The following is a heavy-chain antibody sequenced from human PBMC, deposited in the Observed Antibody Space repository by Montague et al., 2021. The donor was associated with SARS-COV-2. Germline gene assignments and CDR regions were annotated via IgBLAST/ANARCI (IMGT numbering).Heavy chain of an antibody. D-gene: IGHD3-10*01. Sequence: SETLSLTCTVSGGSMSDHYWPWIRQPPGKGLEWLAYIYYSGGINSNASXXSRVSMSVDTSKNQFSLKLTSVTAADTAVYYCARAVSVRRAVNWFDPWGQGTLVTVSS. V-gene: IGHV4-59*11. CDR2: IYYSGGI. CDR1: GGSMSDHY. J-gene: IGHJ5*02. CDR3: ARAVSVRRAVNWFDP.